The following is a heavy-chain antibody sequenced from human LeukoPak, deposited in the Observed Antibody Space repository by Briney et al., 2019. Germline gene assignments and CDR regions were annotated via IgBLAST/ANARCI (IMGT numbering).Heavy chain of an antibody. D-gene: IGHD3-22*01. CDR1: GDSIVSGPYY. V-gene: IGHV4-39*01. CDR2: IYYTRNT. J-gene: IGHJ4*02. Sequence: NPSETLSRNCSVSGDSIVSGPYYWSWIRQSPGKGLEWIGTIYYTRNTYYNSSLKSRVTISIDTSKNQFSLKLSSVTAADTAVYYCARRDNSDSSGDFDHWGQGTLVTVSS. CDR3: ARRDNSDSSGDFDH.